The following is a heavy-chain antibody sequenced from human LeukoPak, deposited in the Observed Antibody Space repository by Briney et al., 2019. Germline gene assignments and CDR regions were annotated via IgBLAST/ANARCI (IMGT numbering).Heavy chain of an antibody. J-gene: IGHJ4*02. D-gene: IGHD4-17*01. Sequence: GGSLRLSCAASGFTFSTAWMFWVRQAPGKGLEWVATIKQDGSEKHYLDSVKDRFTTSRDKAKSSLFLQMNSLRAEDTAVYYCARVRGPTVTTMYFDYWGQGDLVTVPS. CDR1: GFTFSTAW. CDR3: ARVRGPTVTTMYFDY. V-gene: IGHV3-7*01. CDR2: IKQDGSEK.